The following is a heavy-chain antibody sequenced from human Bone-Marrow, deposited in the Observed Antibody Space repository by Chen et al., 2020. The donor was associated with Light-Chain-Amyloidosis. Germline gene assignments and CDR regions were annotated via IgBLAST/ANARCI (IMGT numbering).Heavy chain of an antibody. CDR1: GGSFSGYY. V-gene: IGHV4-34*01. J-gene: IGHJ4*02. D-gene: IGHD3-22*01. CDR2: INHSGST. Sequence: QVQLQQWGAGLLKPSETLFLTCAVYGGSFSGYYWSWIRQPPGKGLEWIGEINHSGSTNYNPSLKSRVTISVDTSKNQFSLKLSSVTAADTAVYYCARIPYYYDSSGYYYNFDYWGQGTLVTVSS. CDR3: ARIPYYYDSSGYYYNFDY.